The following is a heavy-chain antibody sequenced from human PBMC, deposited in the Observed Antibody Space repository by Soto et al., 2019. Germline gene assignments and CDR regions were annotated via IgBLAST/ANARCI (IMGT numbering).Heavy chain of an antibody. J-gene: IGHJ6*03. V-gene: IGHV4-34*01. CDR3: ARGVVVVPAAFQYYYYYYMDV. CDR2: INHSGST. D-gene: IGHD2-2*01. CDR1: GGSFSGYY. Sequence: SETLSLTCAVYGGSFSGYYWSWIRQPPGKGLEWIGEINHSGSTNYNPSLKSRVTISVDTSKNQFSLKLSSETAADTAVYYCARGVVVVPAAFQYYYYYYMDVWGKGTTVTVSS.